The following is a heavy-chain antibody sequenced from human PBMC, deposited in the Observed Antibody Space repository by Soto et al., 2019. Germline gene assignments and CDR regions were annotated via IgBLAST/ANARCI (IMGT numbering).Heavy chain of an antibody. CDR1: GFTFSSYW. J-gene: IGHJ4*02. Sequence: EVQLVESGGGLVQPGGSLRLSCAVSGFTFSSYWMHWVRQTPGKGLVWVSRINSDGGATTYADSVKGRFTISRDNAKNTLYLQMNSLRAEDTAVYYCAKDYCGGDCYSAPLDYWGQGTLVTVSS. CDR3: AKDYCGGDCYSAPLDY. CDR2: INSDGGAT. V-gene: IGHV3-74*01. D-gene: IGHD2-21*02.